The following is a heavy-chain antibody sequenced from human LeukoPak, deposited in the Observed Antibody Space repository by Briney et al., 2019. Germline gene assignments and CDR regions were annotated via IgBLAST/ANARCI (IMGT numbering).Heavy chain of an antibody. CDR2: ISAYNGNT. Sequence: ASVKVSCKASGYTFTSYVISWVRQAPGQGVEWMGWISAYNGNTNYAQKLQGRVTMTTDTSTSTGYMKLRSLTSDDTAVYNCAREPLADADYYDGSGYYYFDYWGQGTLVTVSS. J-gene: IGHJ4*02. CDR3: AREPLADADYYDGSGYYYFDY. V-gene: IGHV1-18*01. CDR1: GYTFTSYV. D-gene: IGHD3-22*01.